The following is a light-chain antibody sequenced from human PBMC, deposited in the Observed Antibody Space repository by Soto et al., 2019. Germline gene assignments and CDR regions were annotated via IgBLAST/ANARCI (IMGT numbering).Light chain of an antibody. CDR3: QQYGSSPPLT. CDR1: QSVSSSY. CDR2: GAS. Sequence: EIVLTQSPGTLSLCPGERATLSCRASQSVSSSYLAWYQQKPGQAPRLLIYGASSRATGIPDRFSGSGSGTDFTLTISRLEPEDFAVYYCQQYGSSPPLTFGGGTKVEIK. J-gene: IGKJ4*01. V-gene: IGKV3-20*01.